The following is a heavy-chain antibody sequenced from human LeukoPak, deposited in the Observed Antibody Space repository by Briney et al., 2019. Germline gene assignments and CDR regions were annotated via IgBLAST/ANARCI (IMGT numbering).Heavy chain of an antibody. CDR1: GFTVSSNY. V-gene: IGHV3-66*04. J-gene: IGHJ6*02. CDR3: ARPPHYFYGMDV. CDR2: IYTDGST. Sequence: GGSLRLSCSASGFTVSSNYMTWVRQAPGKGLEWVSLIYTDGSTYYADSVKGRFTISRDNSKNTLYLQMNSLRAGDTAVYYCARPPHYFYGMDVWGQGTTVTVSS.